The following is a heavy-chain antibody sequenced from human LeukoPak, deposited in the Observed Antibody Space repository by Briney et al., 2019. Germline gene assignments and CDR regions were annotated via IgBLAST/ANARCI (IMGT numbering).Heavy chain of an antibody. D-gene: IGHD3-22*01. Sequence: AGGSLRLSCAASGFTFSSYAMSWVRQAPGKGLEWVSAISGSGGSTYYADSVKGRFTISRDNFKNTLYLQMNSLRAEDTAVYYCAKDPNYYDSSGYYHWGQGTLVTVSS. J-gene: IGHJ5*02. CDR3: AKDPNYYDSSGYYH. CDR2: ISGSGGST. V-gene: IGHV3-23*01. CDR1: GFTFSSYA.